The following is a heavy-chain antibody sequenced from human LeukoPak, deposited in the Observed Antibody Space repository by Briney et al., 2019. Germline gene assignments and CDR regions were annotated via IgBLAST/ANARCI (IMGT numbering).Heavy chain of an antibody. J-gene: IGHJ4*02. D-gene: IGHD5-18*01. CDR3: ARHGPRGYSYDLRY. V-gene: IGHV4-59*08. Sequence: SETLSFTCTVSGGSISSYYWSWMRQPPGKGLEWIGYIYYSGSTNYNASLKSRVTISVDTSKIQFSLKLSSVTAADTAVYYWARHGPRGYSYDLRYCGQGTLVTVSS. CDR1: GGSISSYY. CDR2: IYYSGST.